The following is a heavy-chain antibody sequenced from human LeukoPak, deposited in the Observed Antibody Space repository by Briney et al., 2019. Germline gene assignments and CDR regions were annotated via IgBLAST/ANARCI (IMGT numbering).Heavy chain of an antibody. J-gene: IGHJ4*02. CDR3: ARSIRYFGDFDY. Sequence: SETLSLTCTVSGGSISSYYWSRIRQPPGKGLEWIGYIYYSGSTNYNPSLKSRVTISVDTSKNQFSLKLSSVTAADTAVYYCARSIRYFGDFDYWGQGTLVTVSS. CDR1: GGSISSYY. V-gene: IGHV4-59*01. CDR2: IYYSGST. D-gene: IGHD3-9*01.